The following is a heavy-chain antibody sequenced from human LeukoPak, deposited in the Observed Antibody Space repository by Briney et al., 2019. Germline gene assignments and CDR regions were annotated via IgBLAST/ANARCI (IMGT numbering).Heavy chain of an antibody. D-gene: IGHD6-13*01. Sequence: PSETLPLTCTVSGYSISSGHYWGWIRQSPDKGLEWIGSIYHSGSTYYNPSLKSRVTISVDTSKNQYSLKLTSVTAADTAIYYCARDPAWAADSLHWVDPWGQGTRVTVSS. V-gene: IGHV4-38-2*02. J-gene: IGHJ5*02. CDR3: ARDPAWAADSLHWVDP. CDR2: IYHSGST. CDR1: GYSISSGHY.